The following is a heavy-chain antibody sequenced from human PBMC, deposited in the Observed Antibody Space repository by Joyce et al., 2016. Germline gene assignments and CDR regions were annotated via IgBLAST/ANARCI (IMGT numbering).Heavy chain of an antibody. Sequence: QVQLVQSGAEVKTPGASVKFSCKVSGYTLTELSIHWGRQTPGQGHEWMGGLNPEAGETIYAQKFQGRVTMAEDTSTDTAYMELSSLRSDDAAVYYCATVSGFEGAPFDYWGQGTLVIVSS. J-gene: IGHJ4*02. CDR2: LNPEAGET. D-gene: IGHD1-26*01. CDR3: ATVSGFEGAPFDY. V-gene: IGHV1-24*01. CDR1: GYTLTELS.